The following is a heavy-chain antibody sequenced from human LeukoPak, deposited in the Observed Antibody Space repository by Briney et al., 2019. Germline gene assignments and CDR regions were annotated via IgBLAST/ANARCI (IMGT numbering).Heavy chain of an antibody. Sequence: PSETLSLTCTVSGYSISSGYYWGWIRQPPGKGLEWIGSSYHSGSTYYTPSLKSRVTISVDTSKNQFSLKPSSVTAADTAVYYCARVEIVRMTTVTTCYYFDYWGQGTLVTVSS. V-gene: IGHV4-38-2*02. CDR1: GYSISSGYY. J-gene: IGHJ4*02. CDR3: ARVEIVRMTTVTTCYYFDY. D-gene: IGHD4-17*01. CDR2: SYHSGST.